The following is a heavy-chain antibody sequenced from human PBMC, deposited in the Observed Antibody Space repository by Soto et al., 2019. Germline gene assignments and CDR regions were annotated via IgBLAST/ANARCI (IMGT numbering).Heavy chain of an antibody. D-gene: IGHD2-2*01. V-gene: IGHV1-24*01. CDR1: GYTLTELS. Sequence: ASVKVSCKVPGYTLTELSMHWVRQAPGKGLEWMGGFDPEDGETIYAQKFQGRVTMTEDTSTDTAYMELSSLRSEDTAVYYCATLLVPAYYFDYWGQGTLVTVSS. CDR2: FDPEDGET. J-gene: IGHJ4*02. CDR3: ATLLVPAYYFDY.